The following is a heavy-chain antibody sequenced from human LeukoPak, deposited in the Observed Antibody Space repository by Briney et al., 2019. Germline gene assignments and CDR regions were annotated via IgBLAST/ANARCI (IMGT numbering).Heavy chain of an antibody. D-gene: IGHD3-3*01. CDR1: GGSISSSSYY. CDR2: IYYSGST. CDR3: ARQRTLLEWLFYFDY. V-gene: IGHV4-39*01. Sequence: SETLSLTCTVSGGSISSSSYYWGWIRQPPGKGLEWIGGIYYSGSTYYNPSLKSRVTISVDTSKNQFSLKLSSVTAADTAVYYCARQRTLLEWLFYFDYWGQGTLVTVSS. J-gene: IGHJ4*02.